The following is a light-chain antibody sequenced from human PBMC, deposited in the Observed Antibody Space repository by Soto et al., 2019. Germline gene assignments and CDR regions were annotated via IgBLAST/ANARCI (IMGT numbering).Light chain of an antibody. Sequence: QMTQSPTSLSASVGDRVAISCRASQRIGTYLAWYQQKPGKAPRLLISGASSVESGVPPRFSGSGSATDFTLTISSLGPEDIAVYYCQQTGSSPPWTFGQGTKVDI. J-gene: IGKJ1*01. CDR3: QQTGSSPPWT. CDR1: QRIGTY. CDR2: GAS. V-gene: IGKV1-39*01.